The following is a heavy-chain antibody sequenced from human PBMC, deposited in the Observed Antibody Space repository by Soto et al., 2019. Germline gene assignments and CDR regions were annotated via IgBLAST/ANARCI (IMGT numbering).Heavy chain of an antibody. D-gene: IGHD2-2*01. CDR3: ARESTSRNWFDP. CDR1: GDSVSSSSAA. J-gene: IGHJ5*02. CDR2: TYYRSKWYN. Sequence: QVQLQQSGPGLVKPSQTLSLTCDISGDSVSSSSAAWSWIRQSPSRGLEWLGRTYYRSKWYNDYVLSVKSRITINPDTSNNQFSLHLNSVTPEDTAVYYCARESTSRNWFDPWGQGALVTVSS. V-gene: IGHV6-1*01.